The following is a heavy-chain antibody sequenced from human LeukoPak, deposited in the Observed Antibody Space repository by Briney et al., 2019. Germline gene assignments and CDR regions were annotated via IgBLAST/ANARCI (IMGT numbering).Heavy chain of an antibody. CDR1: GFTFSSYG. CDR2: IWYDGSNK. V-gene: IGHV3-33*06. Sequence: PGRSLRLPCAASGFTFSSYGMHWVRQAPGKGLEWVAIIWYDGSNKYYADSVKGRFTISRDNSKNTLYLQMNSLRAEDTAVYYCAKDKISVIAVAGTYDYWGQGTLVTVSS. CDR3: AKDKISVIAVAGTYDY. J-gene: IGHJ4*02. D-gene: IGHD6-19*01.